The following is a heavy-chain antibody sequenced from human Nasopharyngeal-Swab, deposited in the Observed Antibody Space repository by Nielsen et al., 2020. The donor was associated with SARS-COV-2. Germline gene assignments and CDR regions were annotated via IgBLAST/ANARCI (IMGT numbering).Heavy chain of an antibody. Sequence: GESLKISCAASGFTFSSYAMSWVRQAPGKGLEWVSAISGSGGSTYYADSVKGRFTISRDNSKNTLYLQMNSLRAEDTAVYYCAKDRATSGALEGGMDVWGQGTTVTASS. CDR1: GFTFSSYA. D-gene: IGHD5-24*01. CDR3: AKDRATSGALEGGMDV. J-gene: IGHJ6*02. CDR2: ISGSGGST. V-gene: IGHV3-23*01.